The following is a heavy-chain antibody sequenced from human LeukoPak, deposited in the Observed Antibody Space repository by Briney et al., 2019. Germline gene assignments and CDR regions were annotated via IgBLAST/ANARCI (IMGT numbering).Heavy chain of an antibody. CDR2: IYWDDDK. CDR3: AHRGDYGGNSLQH. D-gene: IGHD4-23*01. Sequence: SCSLVVETTQTLPPTRTFSGVSLRPSGVGVGLIPPPPGKAPGGLALIYWDDDKRYSPSLKSRLTITKDTSKNQVVLTMTNMDPADTATYYCAHRGDYGGNSLQHWGQGTLVTVSS. CDR1: GVSLRPSGVG. J-gene: IGHJ1*01. V-gene: IGHV2-5*02.